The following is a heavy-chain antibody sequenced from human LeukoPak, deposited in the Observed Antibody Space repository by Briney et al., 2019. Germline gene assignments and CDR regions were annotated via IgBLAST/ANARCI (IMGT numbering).Heavy chain of an antibody. J-gene: IGHJ4*02. CDR1: GFTFSSYA. CDR3: ARGRGGSYRRGGGYYFDY. D-gene: IGHD1-26*01. CDR2: ISYDGSNK. Sequence: PGGSLRLSCAASGFTFSSYAMHWVRQAPGKGLEWVAVISYDGSNKYYADSVKGRFTISRDNSKNTLYLQMNSLRAEDTAVYYCARGRGGSYRRGGGYYFDYWGQGTLVTVSS. V-gene: IGHV3-30*04.